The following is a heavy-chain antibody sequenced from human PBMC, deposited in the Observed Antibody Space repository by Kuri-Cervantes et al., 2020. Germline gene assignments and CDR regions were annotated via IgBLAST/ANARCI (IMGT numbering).Heavy chain of an antibody. J-gene: IGHJ4*02. Sequence: ASVKVSCKASGYTFTGYYMHWVRQALGQGLEWMGWINPNSGGTNYAQKFQGRVTMTRDTSISTAYMELSRLRSDDTAVYYCARDFRLRLGELSLFGYWGQGTLVTVSS. CDR2: INPNSGGT. V-gene: IGHV1-2*02. CDR1: GYTFTGYY. D-gene: IGHD3-16*02. CDR3: ARDFRLRLGELSLFGY.